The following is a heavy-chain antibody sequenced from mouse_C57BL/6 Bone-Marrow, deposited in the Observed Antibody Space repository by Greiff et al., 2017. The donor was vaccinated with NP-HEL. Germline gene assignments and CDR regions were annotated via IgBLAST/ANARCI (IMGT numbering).Heavy chain of an antibody. CDR3: AIPYYYYGSSPGAY. V-gene: IGHV1-74*01. CDR1: GYTFTSYW. Sequence: QVQLQQPGAELVKPGASVKVSCKASGYTFTSYWMHWVKQRPGQGLEWIGRIHPSDSDTNYNQKFKGKATLTVDKSSSTAYMQLSSLTSEDSAVYYCAIPYYYYGSSPGAYWGQGTLVTVSA. CDR2: IHPSDSDT. J-gene: IGHJ3*01. D-gene: IGHD1-1*01.